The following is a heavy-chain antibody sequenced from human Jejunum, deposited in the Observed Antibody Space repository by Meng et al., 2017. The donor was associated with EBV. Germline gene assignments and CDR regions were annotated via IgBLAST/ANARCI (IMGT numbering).Heavy chain of an antibody. D-gene: IGHD3-9*01. Sequence: QVQLVQSGSELXXXXXPXKVSCKASGYTFSDYSLNWVRQAPGQGLEWLGWINTNTGNPTYAQGFTGRFVFSLDTSVTTAYLQISSLQSEDTAVYYCARLDWLGHYWGQGTLVTRLL. CDR2: INTNTGNP. CDR1: GYTFSDYS. CDR3: ARLDWLGHY. J-gene: IGHJ4*02. V-gene: IGHV7-4-1*02.